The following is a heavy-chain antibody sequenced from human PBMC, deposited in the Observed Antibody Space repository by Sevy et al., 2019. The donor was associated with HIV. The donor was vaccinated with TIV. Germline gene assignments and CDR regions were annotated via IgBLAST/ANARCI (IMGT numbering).Heavy chain of an antibody. V-gene: IGHV3-48*01. Sequence: GGSLRLSCTASGFTFSSYSMNWVRQAPGKGLEWVSYISSGSGSIFYADTGKGRLTISRDNAKNSLYLQMNSLRAEDTAFYDCTRGRELTALDYWGQGTLVTVSS. D-gene: IGHD7-27*01. J-gene: IGHJ4*02. CDR2: ISSGSGSI. CDR3: TRGRELTALDY. CDR1: GFTFSSYS.